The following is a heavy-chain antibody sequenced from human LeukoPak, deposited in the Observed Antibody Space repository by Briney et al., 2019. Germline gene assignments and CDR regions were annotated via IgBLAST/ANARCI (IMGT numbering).Heavy chain of an antibody. Sequence: GGSLRLSCAASGFTFSLSCMHWVRQAPGKGLEWVSSINYDARSRTYADSVKGRVTISRDNAETTLFLQMNSLRVEDSAIYSCVRGAGPGTPFDWGQGILVTVSS. CDR3: VRGAGPGTPFD. D-gene: IGHD1-1*01. CDR2: INYDARSR. V-gene: IGHV3-74*01. CDR1: GFTFSLSC. J-gene: IGHJ1*01.